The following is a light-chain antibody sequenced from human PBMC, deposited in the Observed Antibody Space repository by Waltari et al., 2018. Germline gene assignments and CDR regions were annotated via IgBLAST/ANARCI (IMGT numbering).Light chain of an antibody. J-gene: IGLJ1*01. CDR3: QVWDSGSDHHV. CDR2: DDT. CDR1: NIGSKS. Sequence: SFVLTQPPSVSVAPGQTARITCGGSNIGSKSVHWFQQKPGQAPVLVVFDDTERPSGFPDRVSGSNSGNTATLTIDRVEPGDEADYYCQVWDSGSDHHVFGTGTKVTVL. V-gene: IGLV3-21*02.